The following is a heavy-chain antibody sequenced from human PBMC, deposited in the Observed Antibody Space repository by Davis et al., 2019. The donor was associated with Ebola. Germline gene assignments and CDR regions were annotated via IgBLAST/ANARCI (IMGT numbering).Heavy chain of an antibody. CDR3: ARGPAANAPLDY. CDR1: GYTFVYYY. D-gene: IGHD2-2*01. CDR2: INPKSGAT. Sequence: ASVKVSCKAFGYTFVYYYINWVRQTPGQGLEWMGRINPKSGATTYDQRFQGRVTMTRDTSSGTAYMDLGSLKSDDTAVYYCARGPAANAPLDYWGQGTLVTVSS. J-gene: IGHJ4*02. V-gene: IGHV1-2*02.